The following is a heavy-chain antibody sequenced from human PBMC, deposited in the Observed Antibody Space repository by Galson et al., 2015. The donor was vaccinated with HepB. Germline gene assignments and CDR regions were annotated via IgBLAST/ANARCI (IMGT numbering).Heavy chain of an antibody. CDR1: GYTFTNYG. Sequence: SCKASGYTFTNYGITWVRQAPGQGLEWMGWINAYNGHTNYAQKFRGRVTMATDTSTNTAYMELRSLRSDDTAVYFCARTLTGAFDNWGQGTQVIVSS. V-gene: IGHV1-18*01. CDR2: INAYNGHT. D-gene: IGHD1-26*01. CDR3: ARTLTGAFDN. J-gene: IGHJ4*02.